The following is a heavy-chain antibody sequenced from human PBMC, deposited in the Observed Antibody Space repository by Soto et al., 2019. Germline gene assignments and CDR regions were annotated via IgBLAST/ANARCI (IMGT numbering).Heavy chain of an antibody. J-gene: IGHJ4*02. V-gene: IGHV3-30*18. Sequence: VGSRILYCAACGFTLSSYAMHWVRQAPGKGLEWVAVISYDGSNKCYADSVKGRFTISRDNSKNTLYLQMNSLRAEDTAVYYCANLSYFDYWGQGTLVTVSS. CDR2: ISYDGSNK. CDR1: GFTLSSYA. CDR3: ANLSYFDY.